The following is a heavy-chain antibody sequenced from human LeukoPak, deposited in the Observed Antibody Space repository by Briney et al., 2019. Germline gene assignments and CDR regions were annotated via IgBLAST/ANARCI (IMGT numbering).Heavy chain of an antibody. V-gene: IGHV3-30*02. CDR3: AGVGGLWTKYGMDV. J-gene: IGHJ6*02. Sequence: GGSLRLSCAASGFTFSSCGMHWVRQAPGKGLERVAFIRYHGSDKYYADSVKGRFTISRDNSENTLYLQMNSLRAEDTAVYYCAGVGGLWTKYGMDVWGQGTTVTVSS. CDR1: GFTFSSCG. D-gene: IGHD3/OR15-3a*01. CDR2: IRYHGSDK.